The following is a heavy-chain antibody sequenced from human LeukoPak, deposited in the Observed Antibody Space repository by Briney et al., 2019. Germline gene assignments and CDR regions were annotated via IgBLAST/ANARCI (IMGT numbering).Heavy chain of an antibody. CDR2: SGDSDGST. J-gene: IGHJ4*02. CDR1: GFTFSGSG. Sequence: GGSLRLSCAASGFTFSGSGMRWVRQAPGKGLEWISSSGDSDGSTYYADSLKGRFTISRDNSKNTLYLQMNNLRAEDTAVYYCAKGGCRGTCNPLAYWGQGALVTVSP. V-gene: IGHV3-23*01. CDR3: AKGGCRGTCNPLAY. D-gene: IGHD2-15*01.